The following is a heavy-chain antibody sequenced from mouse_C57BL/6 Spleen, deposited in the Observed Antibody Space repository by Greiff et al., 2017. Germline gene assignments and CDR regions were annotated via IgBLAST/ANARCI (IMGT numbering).Heavy chain of an antibody. CDR3: AREGGSTMGAWFAY. D-gene: IGHD2-1*01. Sequence: QVQLQQSGAELMKPGASVKLSCKATGYTFTGYWIEWVKQRPGHGLEWIGEILPGRGSTNYNEKFKGKATFTADTSSNTAYMQLSSLTTEDSAIYYFAREGGSTMGAWFAYWGQGTLVTVSS. J-gene: IGHJ3*01. V-gene: IGHV1-9*01. CDR1: GYTFTGYW. CDR2: ILPGRGST.